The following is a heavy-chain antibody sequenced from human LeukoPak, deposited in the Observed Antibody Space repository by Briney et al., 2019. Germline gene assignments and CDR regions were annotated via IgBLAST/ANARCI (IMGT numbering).Heavy chain of an antibody. CDR3: VKAPSVLGWFDP. CDR2: ISWNSGSI. Sequence: PGRSLRLSCAASGFTLDDYAMHWVRQAPGKGLEWVSGISWNSGSIGYADSVKRRFTISRDNAKNSLYLQMNSLRAEDTALYYCVKAPSVLGWFDPWGQGTLVTVSS. J-gene: IGHJ5*02. D-gene: IGHD5/OR15-5a*01. CDR1: GFTLDDYA. V-gene: IGHV3-9*01.